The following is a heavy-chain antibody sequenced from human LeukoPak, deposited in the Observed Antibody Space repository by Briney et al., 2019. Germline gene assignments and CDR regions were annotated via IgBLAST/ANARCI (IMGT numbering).Heavy chain of an antibody. J-gene: IGHJ4*01. CDR1: GFTFSSYP. CDR3: AKIPQVGTVTVPNFDH. CDR2: ISYDGSNK. D-gene: IGHD3/OR15-3a*01. V-gene: IGHV3-30*04. Sequence: AGGSLRLSCAASGFTFSSYPMHWVRQAPGKGLEWVAVISYDGSNKYYADSVKGRFTISRDNSKNTLHLLMNNLRVEDTAIYHCAKIPQVGTVTVPNFDHWGHGTLVTVS.